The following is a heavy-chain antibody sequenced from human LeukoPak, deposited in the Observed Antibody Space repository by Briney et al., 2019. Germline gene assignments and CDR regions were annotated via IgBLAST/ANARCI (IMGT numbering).Heavy chain of an antibody. CDR1: GGSISSYY. V-gene: IGHV4-59*12. D-gene: IGHD2-2*01. CDR3: ARDCSSTSCVMDV. Sequence: PSETLSLTCTVSGGSISSYYWSWIRQPPGKGLEWIGYIYYSGSTNYNPSLKSRVTMSVDTSKNQFSLKLSSVTAADTAVYYCARDCSSTSCVMDVWGQGTTVTVSS. CDR2: IYYSGST. J-gene: IGHJ6*02.